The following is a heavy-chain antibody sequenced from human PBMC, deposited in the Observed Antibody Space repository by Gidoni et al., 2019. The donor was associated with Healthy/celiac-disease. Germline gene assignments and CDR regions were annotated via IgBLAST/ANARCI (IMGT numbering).Heavy chain of an antibody. CDR1: GFTFSSYS. V-gene: IGHV3-21*01. CDR2: ISSSSSYI. D-gene: IGHD2-15*01. J-gene: IGHJ6*02. CDR3: ARDRVVVVAATTYGMDV. Sequence: EVQLVESGGGLVKPGGSPRLSCSASGFTFSSYSMNWVRQAPGKGLEWVSYISSSSSYIYYADSVKGRFTISRDNAKNSLYLQMNSLRAEDTAVYYCARDRVVVVAATTYGMDVWGQGTTVTVSS.